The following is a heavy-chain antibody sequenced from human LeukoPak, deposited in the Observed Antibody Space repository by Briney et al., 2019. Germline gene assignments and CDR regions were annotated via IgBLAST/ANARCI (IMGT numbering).Heavy chain of an antibody. J-gene: IGHJ4*02. V-gene: IGHV3-9*01. Sequence: GRSLRLSCAASGFTFDDYAMHWVRQAPGKGLEWVSGISWNSGSIGYADSVKGRFTISRDNAKNSLYLQMNSLRAEDTALYYCAKGDTITIVVVPAAFDYWGQGTLVTVSS. D-gene: IGHD2-2*01. CDR2: ISWNSGSI. CDR3: AKGDTITIVVVPAAFDY. CDR1: GFTFDDYA.